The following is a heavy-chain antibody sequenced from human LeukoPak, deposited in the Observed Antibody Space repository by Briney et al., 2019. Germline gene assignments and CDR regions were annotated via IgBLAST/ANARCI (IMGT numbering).Heavy chain of an antibody. Sequence: GGSLRLSCAASGFTFSSYGMSWVRQAPGKGLEWVSGINWSGGSTGYADSVKGRFTISRDNAKNSLYLQMNSLRAEDTALYYCARAHYYDSSGYYFFDYWGQGTLVTVSS. CDR3: ARAHYYDSSGYYFFDY. J-gene: IGHJ4*02. V-gene: IGHV3-20*04. D-gene: IGHD3-22*01. CDR1: GFTFSSYG. CDR2: INWSGGST.